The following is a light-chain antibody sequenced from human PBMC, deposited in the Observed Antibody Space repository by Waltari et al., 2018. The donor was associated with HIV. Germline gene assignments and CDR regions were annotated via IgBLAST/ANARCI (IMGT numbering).Light chain of an antibody. CDR3: QQANSFPLS. Sequence: DILMTQSPSSVSASVGDRVTITCRASQGIAGWLAWYQQKPGKAPKLLIYAASSLASGVPSRFSGSGSGTDFSLTISSLQPEGCAAYYCQQANSFPLSFGGGTKVEIK. J-gene: IGKJ4*01. CDR1: QGIAGW. CDR2: AAS. V-gene: IGKV1-12*01.